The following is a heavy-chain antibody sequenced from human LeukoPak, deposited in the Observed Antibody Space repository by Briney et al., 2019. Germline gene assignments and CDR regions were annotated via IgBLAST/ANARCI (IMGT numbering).Heavy chain of an antibody. D-gene: IGHD6-19*01. V-gene: IGHV3-7*01. CDR1: GFTFSSYW. Sequence: PGGSLRLSRAASGFTFSSYWMSWVRQAPGKGLEWVANIKQDGSEKYYVDSVKGRFTISRDNAKNSLYLQMNSLRAEDTAVYYCARIKSSGWYKYWGQGTLVTVSS. CDR3: ARIKSSGWYKY. J-gene: IGHJ4*02. CDR2: IKQDGSEK.